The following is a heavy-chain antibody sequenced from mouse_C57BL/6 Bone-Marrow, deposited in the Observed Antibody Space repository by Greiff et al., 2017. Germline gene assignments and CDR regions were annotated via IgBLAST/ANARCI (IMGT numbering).Heavy chain of an antibody. V-gene: IGHV1-81*01. Sequence: QVHVKHSGAELARPGASVKLSCKASGYTFTSYGISWVKQRTGQGLEWIGEIYPRSGNTYYNEKFKGKATLTADKSSSTAYMELRSLTSEDSAVYFCARSKDYYGSRYFDVWGTGTTVTVSS. J-gene: IGHJ1*03. CDR2: IYPRSGNT. CDR1: GYTFTSYG. D-gene: IGHD1-1*01. CDR3: ARSKDYYGSRYFDV.